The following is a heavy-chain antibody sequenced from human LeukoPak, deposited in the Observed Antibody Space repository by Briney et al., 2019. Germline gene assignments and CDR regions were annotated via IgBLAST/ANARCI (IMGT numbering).Heavy chain of an antibody. CDR1: GYSISSSFY. CDR3: ARYGATDYYYFDQ. D-gene: IGHD3-9*01. V-gene: IGHV4-38-2*02. Sequence: ETLSLTCIVSGYSISSSFYWSGGLQPPGQGLEGIGIIYDSGNTYYNPSRKSRFTVAVDTSKNQSSLNLNSVTAADTAVYYCARYGATDYYYFDQWGQGTLVTVSS. J-gene: IGHJ4*02. CDR2: IYDSGNT.